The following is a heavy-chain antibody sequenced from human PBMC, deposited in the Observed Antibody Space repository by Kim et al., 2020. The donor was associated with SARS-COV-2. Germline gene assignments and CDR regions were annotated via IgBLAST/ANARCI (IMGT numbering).Heavy chain of an antibody. CDR3: ASGSGNLT. J-gene: IGHJ5*02. Sequence: GGSLRLSCAASGFTVSSNYMSWVRQAPGKGLEWVSLIYSGANTYSAGSAKARFTISTNNCKNTLYLQMNRLSAVYTADSYFASGSGNLTWTLGTLVTVSS. V-gene: IGHV3-53*04. CDR2: IYSGANT. CDR1: GFTVSSNY. D-gene: IGHD1-1*01.